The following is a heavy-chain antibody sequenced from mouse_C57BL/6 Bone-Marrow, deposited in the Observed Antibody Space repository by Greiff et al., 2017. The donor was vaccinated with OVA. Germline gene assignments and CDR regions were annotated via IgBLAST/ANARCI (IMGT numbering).Heavy chain of an antibody. CDR1: GFTFSSYG. Sequence: EVQLVESGGDLVKPGGSLKLSCAASGFTFSSYGMSWVRQTPDKRLEWVATISSGGSYTYYKARVKGRFTISRDKAKNTLYLQMSSLKSEDTAMYYCARRGFDYWGQGTTLTVSS. CDR2: ISSGGSYT. J-gene: IGHJ2*01. CDR3: ARRGFDY. V-gene: IGHV5-6*01.